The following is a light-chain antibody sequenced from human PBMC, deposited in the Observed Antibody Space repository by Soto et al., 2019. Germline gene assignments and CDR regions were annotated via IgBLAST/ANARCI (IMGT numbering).Light chain of an antibody. CDR2: TTS. CDR1: QSVDSTY. CDR3: QQYGSSPIN. Sequence: IVLPHSPGTLSLSPWERAPLSFRASQSVDSTYLGWYQQTSGQAPRLPIYTTSIRATGIPDRFSGSGSGTDFTLTISRLEPEDFAVYYCQQYGSSPINFGQGTRLEIK. J-gene: IGKJ5*01. V-gene: IGKV3-20*01.